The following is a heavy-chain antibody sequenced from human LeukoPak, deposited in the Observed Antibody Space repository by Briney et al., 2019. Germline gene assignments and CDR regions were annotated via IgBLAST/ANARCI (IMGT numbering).Heavy chain of an antibody. CDR2: INPNSGGT. CDR3: ARSAAGLAEYFQH. Sequence: ASVKVSCKASGYTFTGYYMHWVRQAPGQGLEWMGWINPNSGGTNYAQKFQGRVIMTRDTSISTAYMELSRLRSDDTAVYYCARSAAGLAEYFQHWGQGTLVTVSS. J-gene: IGHJ1*01. V-gene: IGHV1-2*02. D-gene: IGHD6-13*01. CDR1: GYTFTGYY.